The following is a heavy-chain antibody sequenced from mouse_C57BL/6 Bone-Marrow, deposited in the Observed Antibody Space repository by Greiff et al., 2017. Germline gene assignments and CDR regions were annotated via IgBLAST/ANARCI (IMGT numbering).Heavy chain of an antibody. Sequence: VQRVESGAELVKPGASVKMSCKASGYTFTTYPIEWMKQNHGKSLEWIGNFHPYNDDTKYNEKFKGKATLTVEKSSSTVYLELSRLTSDDSAVYYCARGGNDGGYYFDYWGQGTTLTVSS. J-gene: IGHJ2*01. CDR1: GYTFTTYP. D-gene: IGHD1-1*02. CDR2: FHPYNDDT. V-gene: IGHV1-47*01. CDR3: ARGGNDGGYYFDY.